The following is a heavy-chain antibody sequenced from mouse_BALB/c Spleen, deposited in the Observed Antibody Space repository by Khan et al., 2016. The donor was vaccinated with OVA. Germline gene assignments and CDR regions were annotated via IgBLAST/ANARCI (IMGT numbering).Heavy chain of an antibody. J-gene: IGHJ3*01. Sequence: VQLQQPGPELVEPGASVKMSCKASGYTFSNYVIHWMKQKPGQGLEWIAYINPYNAGTRYNEKFKGKATLTSDISSTTAYMELHSLTSEDSAVDYCAREASSWDFSFPYWGQGTLVTVSA. CDR2: INPYNAGT. D-gene: IGHD4-1*01. CDR1: GYTFSNYV. V-gene: IGHV1S136*01. CDR3: AREASSWDFSFPY.